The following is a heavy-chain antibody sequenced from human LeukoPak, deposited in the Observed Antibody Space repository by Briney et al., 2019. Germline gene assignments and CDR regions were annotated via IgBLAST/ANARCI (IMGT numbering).Heavy chain of an antibody. Sequence: GGSLRLSCAASGFTFSSYGMHWVRQAPGKGLEWVSYIGSSGSTIYYADSVKGRFTISRDNAKNSLYLQMNSLRAEDTAVYYCARGSHTDYYYYYYMDVWGKGTTVTVSS. CDR3: ARGSHTDYYYYYYMDV. CDR1: GFTFSSYG. CDR2: IGSSGSTI. V-gene: IGHV3-48*04. J-gene: IGHJ6*03.